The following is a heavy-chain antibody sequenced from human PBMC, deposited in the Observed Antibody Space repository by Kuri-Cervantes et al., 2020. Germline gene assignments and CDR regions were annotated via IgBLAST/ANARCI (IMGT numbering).Heavy chain of an antibody. Sequence: SETLSLTCAVSGGSISSSNWWSWVRQPPGKGLEWIGYIYYSGSTNYNPSLKSRVTISVDTSKNQFSLKLSSVTAADTAVYYCARDPVTYCSSTSCYGGWFDPWGQGTLVTV. CDR3: ARDPVTYCSSTSCYGGWFDP. D-gene: IGHD2-2*01. CDR1: GGSISSSNW. J-gene: IGHJ5*02. CDR2: IYYSGST. V-gene: IGHV4-4*02.